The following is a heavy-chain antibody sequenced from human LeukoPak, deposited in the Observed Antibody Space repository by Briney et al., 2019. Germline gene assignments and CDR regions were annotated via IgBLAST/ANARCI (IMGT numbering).Heavy chain of an antibody. CDR3: ARSGGGSSSWEIDY. V-gene: IGHV1-2*02. Sequence: GASVKVSCKASGYTFTGYYMHWVRQAPGQGLEWMGWINPNRGGPNYAQKFQGRVTMTRDTSISTAYLELSRLRSDDVAVYYCARSGGGSSSWEIDYWGQGTLVTVSS. CDR2: INPNRGGP. D-gene: IGHD6-13*01. J-gene: IGHJ4*02. CDR1: GYTFTGYY.